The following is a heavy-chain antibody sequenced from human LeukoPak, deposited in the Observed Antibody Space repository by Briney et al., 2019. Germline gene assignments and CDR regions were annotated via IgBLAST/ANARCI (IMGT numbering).Heavy chain of an antibody. CDR1: GFTFSSYA. Sequence: GGSLRLSCAASGFTFSSYAMSWVRQAPGKGLEWVSASSGSGGSTYYADSVKGRFTISRDDSKNTLYLQMNSLRAEDTAVYYCARASAGVPAATYQYYYYMDVWGKGTTVTVSS. V-gene: IGHV3-23*01. J-gene: IGHJ6*03. D-gene: IGHD2-2*01. CDR3: ARASAGVPAATYQYYYYMDV. CDR2: SSGSGGST.